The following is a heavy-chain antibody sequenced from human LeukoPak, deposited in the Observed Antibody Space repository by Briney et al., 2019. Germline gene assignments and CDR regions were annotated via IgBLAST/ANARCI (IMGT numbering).Heavy chain of an antibody. V-gene: IGHV3-30-3*01. CDR2: ISYDGSNK. D-gene: IGHD3-16*01. J-gene: IGHJ4*02. Sequence: PGGSLRLSCSASGFTFSDAPMHWVRQAPGKGLEWVAVISYDGSNKYYADSVKGRFTISRDNSKNTLYLQMNSLRAEDTAVYYCARDLNDYVTDYWGQGTLVIVSS. CDR3: ARDLNDYVTDY. CDR1: GFTFSDAP.